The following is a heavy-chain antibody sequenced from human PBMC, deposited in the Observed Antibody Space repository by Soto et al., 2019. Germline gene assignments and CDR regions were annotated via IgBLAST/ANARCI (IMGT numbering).Heavy chain of an antibody. J-gene: IGHJ3*02. D-gene: IGHD6-13*01. CDR3: ATGQQVRMADI. V-gene: IGHV3-11*03. Sequence: QVQLLESGGGLVKPGGSLRLSCAASKFTVSAYYMAWIRQAPGKGLDWISYISGDSSDRNYADSVKGRFTISRDNAKNSLSLQMNSLTVEDTAVYFCATGQQVRMADIWGQGTMVTVSS. CDR2: ISGDSSDR. CDR1: KFTVSAYY.